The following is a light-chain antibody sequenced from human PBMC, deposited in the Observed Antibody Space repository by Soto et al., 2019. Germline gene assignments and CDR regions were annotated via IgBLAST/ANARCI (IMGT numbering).Light chain of an antibody. CDR2: GAS. J-gene: IGKJ1*01. CDR3: HQYDSWT. CDR1: QSFNSIY. V-gene: IGKV3-20*01. Sequence: IVLTQCPGTLSLAPGGRATLSCRASQSFNSIYLAWYQQKPGQAPRLLIYGASSRATGIPDRFSGSGSGTDFTLTISRLEPEDFAVYYCHQYDSWTFGQGTMVDIK.